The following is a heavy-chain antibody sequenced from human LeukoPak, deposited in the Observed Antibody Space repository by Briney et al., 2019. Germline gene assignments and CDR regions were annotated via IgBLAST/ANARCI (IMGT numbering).Heavy chain of an antibody. V-gene: IGHV4-59*12. Sequence: SETLSLTCNVSGGSISSNYWSWIRQPPGKGLEWIGEIYHSGSTNYNPSLKSRVTISVDKSKNQFSLKLSSVTAADTAVYYCARVNYYGSGSYYNDAFDIWGQGTMVTVSS. CDR1: GGSISSNY. D-gene: IGHD3-10*01. J-gene: IGHJ3*02. CDR2: IYHSGST. CDR3: ARVNYYGSGSYYNDAFDI.